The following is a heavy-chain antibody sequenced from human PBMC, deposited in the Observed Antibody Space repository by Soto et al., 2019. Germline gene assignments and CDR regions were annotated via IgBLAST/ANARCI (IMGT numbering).Heavy chain of an antibody. J-gene: IGHJ6*01. CDR3: ARGFGPPTYYDFWSGPPYYGMDV. CDR2: IYYSGST. D-gene: IGHD3-3*01. V-gene: IGHV4-59*01. CDR1: GGSLSSYY. Sequence: SETLSLTCTVSGGSLSSYYWSWIRQPAGKGLEWIGYIYYSGSTNYNPSLKSRVTISVDTSKNQFSLKLSSVTAADTAVYYCARGFGPPTYYDFWSGPPYYGMDVWGQGTTVTVSS.